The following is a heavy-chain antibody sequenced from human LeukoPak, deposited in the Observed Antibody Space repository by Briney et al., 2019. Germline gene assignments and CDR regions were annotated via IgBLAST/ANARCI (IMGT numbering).Heavy chain of an antibody. CDR3: AKDWSGSWTIDY. CDR2: IQFDGSDK. V-gene: IGHV3-30*02. Sequence: GGSLRLSCAASGFAFSNYAMHWVRQAPGKGLEWGAVIQFDGSDKYYADSVKGRFTISRDNSKNTLYLQMNSLITEDTAVYYCAKDWSGSWTIDYWGQGTLVTVSS. CDR1: GFAFSNYA. D-gene: IGHD1-26*01. J-gene: IGHJ4*02.